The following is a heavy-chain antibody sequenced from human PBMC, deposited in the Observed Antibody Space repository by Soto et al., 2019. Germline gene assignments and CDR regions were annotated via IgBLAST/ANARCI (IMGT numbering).Heavy chain of an antibody. CDR2: IIPIFGTA. CDR3: ARFRGDGYNVYYYEGMDV. J-gene: IGHJ6*01. V-gene: IGHV1-69*13. CDR1: GGTFSSYA. D-gene: IGHD3-10*01. Sequence: SVKVSCKASGGTFSSYAISGVRQAPGRGLEWMGGIIPIFGTANYAQKFQGRVTITADESTSTAYMELSSLRSEDTAVYYCARFRGDGYNVYYYEGMDVWGQGTTVNVSS.